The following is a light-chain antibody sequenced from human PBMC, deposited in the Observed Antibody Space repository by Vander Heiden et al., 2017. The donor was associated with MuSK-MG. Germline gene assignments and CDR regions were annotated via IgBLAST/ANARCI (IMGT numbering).Light chain of an antibody. CDR1: QSIRGS. CDR3: QQSYSSPFT. CDR2: DAS. V-gene: IGKV1-39*01. J-gene: IGKJ4*01. Sequence: DIQMTQSPSSLSASVGDRVTVTCRASQSIRGSLSWYHHKPGKAPILLMHDASTLQRGVPSRFSGSGSGTHFTLTINNLQPEDSAIYFCQQSYSSPFTFGGGTMLEIK.